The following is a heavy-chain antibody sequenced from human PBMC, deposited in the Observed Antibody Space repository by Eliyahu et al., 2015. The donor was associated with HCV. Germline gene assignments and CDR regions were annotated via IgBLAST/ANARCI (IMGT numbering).Heavy chain of an antibody. CDR3: TRGITYYYDTSGYYFQY. CDR2: IKQDGSEE. D-gene: IGHD3-22*01. V-gene: IGHV3-7*01. J-gene: IGHJ1*01. Sequence: VQLVESGGDLVQPGGSLRLSCAASGFTFSSXWMSWVRQAPGKGLEWLANIKQDGSEEYYLDSVKGRFTISRDNAKNSLYLQMNSLRAEDTAVYYCTRGITYYYDTSGYYFQYWGQGTLVTVSS. CDR1: GFTFSSXW.